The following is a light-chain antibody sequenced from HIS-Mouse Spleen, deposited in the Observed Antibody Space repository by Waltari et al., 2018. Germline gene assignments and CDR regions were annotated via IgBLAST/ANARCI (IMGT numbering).Light chain of an antibody. CDR2: SNN. J-gene: IGLJ3*02. V-gene: IGLV1-44*01. Sequence: QSVLTQPPSASGTPGQRVTISCSGSSSNIGSTTVNWYQQPPGTAPKLLIYSNNQRPSGVPDRFSGSKSGTSASLAISGLQSEDEADYYCAAWDDSLNGSWVFGGGTKLTVL. CDR1: SSNIGSTT. CDR3: AAWDDSLNGSWV.